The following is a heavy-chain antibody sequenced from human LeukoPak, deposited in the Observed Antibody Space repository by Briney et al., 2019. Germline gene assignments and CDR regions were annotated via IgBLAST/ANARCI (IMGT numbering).Heavy chain of an antibody. CDR3: ARPATSGTYYSAFDY. CDR1: GGSISSSNYY. Sequence: PSETLSLTCTVSGGSISSSNYYWGWVRQPPGKGLEWIGTIYYSGSTNYNPSLKSRVTISADMPKNQFSLKVSSATAADTAVYYCARPATSGTYYSAFDYWGQGTLVTVSS. D-gene: IGHD3-22*01. V-gene: IGHV4-39*01. CDR2: IYYSGST. J-gene: IGHJ4*02.